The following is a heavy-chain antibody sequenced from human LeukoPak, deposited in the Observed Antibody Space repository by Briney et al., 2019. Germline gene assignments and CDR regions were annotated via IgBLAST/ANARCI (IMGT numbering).Heavy chain of an antibody. CDR1: GYTFAGYY. D-gene: IGHD3-10*01. Sequence: ASVKVSCKASGYTFAGYYMHWVRQAPGQGLEWMGWINPNSGGTNYAQKFQGRVAMTRDTSISTAYMELSRLRSDDTAVYYCAGVIMVRGVISRFDPWGQGTLVTVSS. J-gene: IGHJ5*02. V-gene: IGHV1-2*02. CDR2: INPNSGGT. CDR3: AGVIMVRGVISRFDP.